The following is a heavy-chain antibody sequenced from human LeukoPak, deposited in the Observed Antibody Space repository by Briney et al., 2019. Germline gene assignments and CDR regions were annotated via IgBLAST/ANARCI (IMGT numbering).Heavy chain of an antibody. CDR3: AKVSGGGLYYDGMDV. D-gene: IGHD1-14*01. V-gene: IGHV3-23*01. Sequence: GGSLRLSCAASGFTFSNYVMSWVRQAPGKGLKWVSTISGSGGSTYYADSVKGRFTISRDNSKNTLYLQMNSLRAEDTAVYYCAKVSGGGLYYDGMDVWGQGTTVTVSS. CDR1: GFTFSNYV. CDR2: ISGSGGST. J-gene: IGHJ6*02.